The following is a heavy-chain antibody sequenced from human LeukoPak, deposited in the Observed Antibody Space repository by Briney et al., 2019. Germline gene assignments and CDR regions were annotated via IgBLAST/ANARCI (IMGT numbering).Heavy chain of an antibody. CDR2: INGDGTRT. CDR1: GFTFSSSW. CDR3: ARDHLDSSGPCFDY. Sequence: GGSLRLSCAASGFTFSSSWMHWVRQVPGKGLVWVSRINGDGTRTTYADSVKGRFIISRDNAKNSLYLQMNSLRAEDTAVYYCARDHLDSSGPCFDYWGQGTLVTVSS. V-gene: IGHV3-74*03. D-gene: IGHD3-22*01. J-gene: IGHJ4*02.